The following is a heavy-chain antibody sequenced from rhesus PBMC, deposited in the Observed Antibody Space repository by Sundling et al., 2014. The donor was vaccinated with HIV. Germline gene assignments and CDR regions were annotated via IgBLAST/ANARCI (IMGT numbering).Heavy chain of an antibody. CDR3: ARDYFDYNIWTGYYAFGLDS. V-gene: IGHV4-173*01. J-gene: IGHJ6*01. CDR1: GGSISSNY. Sequence: QVQLQESGPGLVKPSETLSLTCAVSGGSISSNYWSWIRQPPGKGLEWIGRISGSGGSTDYNPSLKSRVTISTDTSKNQFSLKLSSVTAADTAVYYCARDYFDYNIWTGYYAFGLDSWGQGVVVTVSS. CDR2: ISGSGGST. D-gene: IGHD3-3*01.